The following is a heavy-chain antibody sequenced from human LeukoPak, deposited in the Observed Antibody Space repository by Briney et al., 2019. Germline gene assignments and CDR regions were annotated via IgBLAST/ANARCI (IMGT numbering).Heavy chain of an antibody. Sequence: GGSLRLSCAASGFTFSSYAMSWVRRAPGKGLEWVSAISGSGGSTYYADPVKGRFTISRDNSKNTLYLQMSSLRAEDTAVYYCASGDYLYWYFDLWGRGTLVTVSS. J-gene: IGHJ2*01. CDR1: GFTFSSYA. V-gene: IGHV3-23*01. CDR2: ISGSGGST. CDR3: ASGDYLYWYFDL. D-gene: IGHD4-17*01.